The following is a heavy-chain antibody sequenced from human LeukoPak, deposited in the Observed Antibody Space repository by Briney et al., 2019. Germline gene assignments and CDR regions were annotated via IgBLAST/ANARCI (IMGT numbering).Heavy chain of an antibody. CDR2: INWNGGST. D-gene: IGHD2-15*01. J-gene: IGHJ3*02. V-gene: IGHV3-20*04. Sequence: GGSLRLSCAASGFTFDDYGMSWVRQAPGKGLEWVSGINWNGGSTGYADSVKGRFTISRDNAKNSLYLQMNSLRAEDTALYYCARGRCSGGSCYNAFDIWGQGTMVTASS. CDR3: ARGRCSGGSCYNAFDI. CDR1: GFTFDDYG.